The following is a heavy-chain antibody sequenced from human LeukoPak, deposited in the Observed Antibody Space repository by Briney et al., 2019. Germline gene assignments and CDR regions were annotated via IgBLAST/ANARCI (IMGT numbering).Heavy chain of an antibody. Sequence: GTSVKVSCKASGYTFTSYYMHWVRQAPGQGLEWMGIINLSGGTTSYAQKFQGRVTMTRDTSTSTVYMELSSLRSEGTAIYYCARDEGSSRKRNFMDVWGEGTTVTISS. J-gene: IGHJ6*04. D-gene: IGHD1-7*01. CDR2: INLSGGTT. V-gene: IGHV1-46*01. CDR3: ARDEGSSRKRNFMDV. CDR1: GYTFTSYY.